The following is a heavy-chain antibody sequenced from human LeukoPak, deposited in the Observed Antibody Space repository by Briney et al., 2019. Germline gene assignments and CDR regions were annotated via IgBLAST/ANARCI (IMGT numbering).Heavy chain of an antibody. Sequence: SETLSLTCTVSGDSISSYYWSWIRQPPGKGLEWIGYIYRSESTNYNPSLKSRVTISVDTSKNEFSLKLTPVTAADTAVYYCTRHVYGLVVPRQIDYWGQGTLVTVSS. CDR3: TRHVYGLVVPRQIDY. D-gene: IGHD2-2*01. J-gene: IGHJ4*02. V-gene: IGHV4-59*01. CDR1: GDSISSYY. CDR2: IYRSEST.